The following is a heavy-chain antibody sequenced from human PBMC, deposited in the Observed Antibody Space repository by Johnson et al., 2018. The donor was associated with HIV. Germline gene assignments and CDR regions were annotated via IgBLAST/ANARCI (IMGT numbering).Heavy chain of an antibody. CDR1: GFTFSSYA. V-gene: IGHV3-30*04. CDR2: ISYDGSNK. D-gene: IGHD6-13*01. CDR3: AKVAVATAAGGVALDI. J-gene: IGHJ3*02. Sequence: QVQLVESGGGVVQPGRSLRLSCAASGFTFSSYAMHWVRQAPGKGLEWVAVISYDGSNKYYADSVTGRFTKSRDNSKNTLDLQMNSLRAKDTAVYYCAKVAVATAAGGVALDIWGPGTMVTVSS.